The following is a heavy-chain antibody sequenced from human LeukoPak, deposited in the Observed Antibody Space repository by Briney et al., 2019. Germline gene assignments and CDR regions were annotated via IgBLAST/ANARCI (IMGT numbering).Heavy chain of an antibody. Sequence: PGGSLRLSCAASGFVFNSYSMIWVRQAPGKGLDWVSYISSSSTTIYYADSVKGRSTISRDNAKNSLFLQMNSLRDVDTALYYCARVFGGHIDYWGQGTLVTVSS. D-gene: IGHD3-10*01. CDR2: ISSSSTTI. CDR1: GFVFNSYS. V-gene: IGHV3-48*02. J-gene: IGHJ4*02. CDR3: ARVFGGHIDY.